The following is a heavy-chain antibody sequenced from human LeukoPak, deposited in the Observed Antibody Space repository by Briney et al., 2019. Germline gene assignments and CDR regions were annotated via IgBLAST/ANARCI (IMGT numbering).Heavy chain of an antibody. CDR3: AKATLTFYSSSYYFDY. D-gene: IGHD6-6*01. CDR1: GGTFSSYA. V-gene: IGHV1-69*05. CDR2: IIPIFGTA. J-gene: IGHJ4*02. Sequence: SVKVSCKASGGTFSSYAISWVRQAPGQGLEWMGGIIPIFGTANYAQKFQGRVTITTDESTSTAYMELSSLRSEDTAVYYCAKATLTFYSSSYYFDYWGQGTLVTVSS.